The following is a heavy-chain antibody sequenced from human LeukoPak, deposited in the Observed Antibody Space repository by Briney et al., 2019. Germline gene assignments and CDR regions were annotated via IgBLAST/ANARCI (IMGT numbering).Heavy chain of an antibody. CDR1: GFTFSSYG. D-gene: IGHD3-10*01. V-gene: IGHV3-30*03. J-gene: IGHJ5*02. Sequence: GGSLRLSCAASGFTFSSYGMHWVRQAPGKGLEWVAVISYDGSNKYYADSVKGRFTISRDNSKNTLYLQMNSLRAEDTAVYYCASMVRGVWFDPWGQGTLVTVSS. CDR2: ISYDGSNK. CDR3: ASMVRGVWFDP.